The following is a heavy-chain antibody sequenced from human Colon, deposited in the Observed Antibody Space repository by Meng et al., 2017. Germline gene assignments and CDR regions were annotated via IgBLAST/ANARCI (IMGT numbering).Heavy chain of an antibody. D-gene: IGHD2-2*01. J-gene: IGHJ4*02. V-gene: IGHV4-30-4*01. CDR2: IHSSGNT. CDR3: ARNPVIPDARTFDF. CDR1: GGSINSADYY. Sequence: QVQLQESGPGVVNPSQTLSLTCTTSGGSINSADYYWNWIRQSPGKGLEWLGYIHSSGNTYYTPSLKSRLTMSLDTSKNQFSLRLTSVTAADTAVYYCARNPVIPDARTFDFWGQGALVTVSS.